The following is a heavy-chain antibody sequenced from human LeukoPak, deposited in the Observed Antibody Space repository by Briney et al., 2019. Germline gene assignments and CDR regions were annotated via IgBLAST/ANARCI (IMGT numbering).Heavy chain of an antibody. Sequence: SETLSLTCSVSGASIRSYFWSWIWQSPGKGLEWIGYVYDNDISNFNPSPESRVTILVDRSKSQFSLKLRSVTAADTAVYYCARGLVSATDDAFDIWGPGTMVAVSS. CDR1: GASIRSYF. D-gene: IGHD5/OR15-5a*01. J-gene: IGHJ3*02. V-gene: IGHV4-59*01. CDR3: ARGLVSATDDAFDI. CDR2: VYDNDIS.